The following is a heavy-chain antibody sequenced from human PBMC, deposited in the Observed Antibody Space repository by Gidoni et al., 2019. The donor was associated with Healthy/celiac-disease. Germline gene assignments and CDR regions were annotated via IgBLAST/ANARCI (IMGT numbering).Heavy chain of an antibody. J-gene: IGHJ6*03. Sequence: GSLRLSCAASGFTFSSYSMNWVRQAPGKGLEWVSYISSSSSTIYYADSVKGRFTISGDNAKNSLYLQMNSLRDEDTAVYYCARDIAVAGGYYYYYMDVWGKGTTVTVSS. V-gene: IGHV3-48*02. CDR3: ARDIAVAGGYYYYYMDV. D-gene: IGHD6-19*01. CDR2: ISSSSSTI. CDR1: GFTFSSYS.